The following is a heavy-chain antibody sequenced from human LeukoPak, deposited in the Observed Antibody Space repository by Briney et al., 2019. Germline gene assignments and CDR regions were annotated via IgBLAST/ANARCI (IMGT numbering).Heavy chain of an antibody. Sequence: SVKVSCKASGGTFSSYAISWVRQAPGQGLEWMGGIIPIFGTANYAQKFQGRVTITTDESTSTAYMELSSLRSEDTAVYYCAREGQPIVVVPAAIHHAFDIWGQGTMVTVSS. CDR3: AREGQPIVVVPAAIHHAFDI. J-gene: IGHJ3*02. D-gene: IGHD2-2*01. V-gene: IGHV1-69*05. CDR1: GGTFSSYA. CDR2: IIPIFGTA.